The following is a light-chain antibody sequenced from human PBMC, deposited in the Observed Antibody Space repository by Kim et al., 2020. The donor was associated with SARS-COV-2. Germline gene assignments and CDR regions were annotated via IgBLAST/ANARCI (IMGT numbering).Light chain of an antibody. Sequence: SLGERATLSCRASQSVSDNLAWYQQKPGQAPRLLIYGASTRATGIPDRFSGSGSGTEFTLTISSLQYEDSAVYYCQQYDEWPPWTFGQGTKVEIK. CDR2: GAS. CDR1: QSVSDN. V-gene: IGKV3-15*01. J-gene: IGKJ1*01. CDR3: QQYDEWPPWT.